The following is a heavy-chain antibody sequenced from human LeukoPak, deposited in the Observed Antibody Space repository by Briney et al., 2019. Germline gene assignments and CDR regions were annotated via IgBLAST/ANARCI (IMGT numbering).Heavy chain of an antibody. D-gene: IGHD6-19*01. J-gene: IGHJ4*02. CDR3: AKRRFAVAGQSVDHSFDY. V-gene: IGHV3-23*01. CDR1: GFTFSSYA. CDR2: ISGSGGST. Sequence: GGSLRLSCAASGFTFSSYAMSWVRQAPGKGLEWVSAISGSGGSTYYADSVKGRFTISRDNSKNTLYLQMNSLRAEDTAVYYCAKRRFAVAGQSVDHSFDYWGQGTLVTVSS.